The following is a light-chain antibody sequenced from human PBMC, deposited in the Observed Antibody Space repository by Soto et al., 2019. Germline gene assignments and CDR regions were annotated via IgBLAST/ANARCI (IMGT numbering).Light chain of an antibody. J-gene: IGLJ2*01. Sequence: SSELTQPPSVSVSPGQTASITCSGDKLGDKYACWYQQKPGQSPVLVMYQDNMRPSGIPERFSGSNSGNTATLTISGTQAMDEADYYCQAWDSSTAVFGGGTQLTVL. CDR3: QAWDSSTAV. V-gene: IGLV3-1*01. CDR2: QDN. CDR1: KLGDKY.